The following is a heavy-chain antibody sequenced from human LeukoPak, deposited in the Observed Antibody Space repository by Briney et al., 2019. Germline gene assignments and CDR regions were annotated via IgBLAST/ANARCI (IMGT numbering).Heavy chain of an antibody. CDR2: FDPEDGET. Sequence: GASVKVSCKVSGYTLTELSMHWVRQAPGKGLEWMGGFDPEDGETIYAQKFQGRVTMTEDTSTDTAYMELSSLRSEDTAVYYCATPSSKLRIVVVPAAPHAFDIWGQGTMVTVSS. CDR3: ATPSSKLRIVVVPAAPHAFDI. J-gene: IGHJ3*02. V-gene: IGHV1-24*01. CDR1: GYTLTELS. D-gene: IGHD2-2*01.